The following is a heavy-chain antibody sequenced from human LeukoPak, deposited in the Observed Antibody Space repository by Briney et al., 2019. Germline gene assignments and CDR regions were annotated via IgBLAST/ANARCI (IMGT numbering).Heavy chain of an antibody. V-gene: IGHV4-61*01. CDR2: IYYSGST. Sequence: SETLSLTCTVSGGSVSSGSYYWSWIRQPPGKGLEWIGYIYYSGSTNYNPSLKSRVTISVDTSKNQFSLKLSSVTAADTAVYYCASEPACSGGSCCSYYYGMDVWGQGTTVTVSS. D-gene: IGHD2-15*01. CDR3: ASEPACSGGSCCSYYYGMDV. CDR1: GGSVSSGSYY. J-gene: IGHJ6*02.